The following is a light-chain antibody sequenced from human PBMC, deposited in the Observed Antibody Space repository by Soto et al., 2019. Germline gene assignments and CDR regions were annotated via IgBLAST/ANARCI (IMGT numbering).Light chain of an antibody. CDR3: NSYTSSTTYV. CDR1: SSDVGGYNY. J-gene: IGLJ1*01. CDR2: EVN. V-gene: IGLV2-14*01. Sequence: QSVLTQPASVSGSPGQSITISCTGTSSDVGGYNYVSWYQQHPGKAPKLLIYEVNNRPSGVSNRFSASKSGNTASLTISGLQAEDEADYYCNSYTSSTTYVFGTGTKLTVL.